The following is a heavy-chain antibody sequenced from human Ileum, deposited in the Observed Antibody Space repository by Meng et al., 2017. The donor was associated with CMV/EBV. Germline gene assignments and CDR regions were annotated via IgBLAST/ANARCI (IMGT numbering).Heavy chain of an antibody. CDR2: IYYSGTT. CDR3: ARSQTAAGGASIDY. D-gene: IGHD6-13*01. Sequence: QLQLQASGRGRVTPSETLSLTCTVSAGSIRSSPHYWGWIRQPPGKGLEWIASIYYSGTTYYNPSLKSRVTVSVDTSKNQFSLRLSSVTAADTAVFYCARSQTAAGGASIDYWGQGTLVTVSS. J-gene: IGHJ4*02. CDR1: AGSIRSSPHY. V-gene: IGHV4-39*07.